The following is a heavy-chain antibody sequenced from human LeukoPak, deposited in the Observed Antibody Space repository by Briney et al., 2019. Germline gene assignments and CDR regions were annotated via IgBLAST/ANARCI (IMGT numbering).Heavy chain of an antibody. CDR3: AKELRIAVAGYFDY. Sequence: PGGSLRLSCEASGFTFSSYAMSWVRQAPGKGLEWVSAISGSGGSTYYADSVKGRSTISRDNSKNTLYLQMNSLRAEDTAVYYCAKELRIAVAGYFDYWGQGTLVTVSS. CDR1: GFTFSSYA. CDR2: ISGSGGST. V-gene: IGHV3-23*01. D-gene: IGHD6-19*01. J-gene: IGHJ4*02.